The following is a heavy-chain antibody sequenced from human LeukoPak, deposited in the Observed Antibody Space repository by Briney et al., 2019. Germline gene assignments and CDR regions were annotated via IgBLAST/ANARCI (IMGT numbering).Heavy chain of an antibody. V-gene: IGHV4-4*02. J-gene: IGHJ2*01. CDR1: GGSISSSNW. D-gene: IGHD5-18*01. Sequence: SGTLSLTCAVSGGSISSSNWWSWVRQPPGKGLEWIGEIYHSGSTNYNPSLKSRVTISVDKSKNQFSLKLSSVTAADTAVYYCASGYSYGPELDGGYFDLWGRGTLVTVSS. CDR3: ASGYSYGPELDGGYFDL. CDR2: IYHSGST.